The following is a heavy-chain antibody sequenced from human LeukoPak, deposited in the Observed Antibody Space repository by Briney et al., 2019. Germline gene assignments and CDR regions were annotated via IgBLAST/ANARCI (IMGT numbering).Heavy chain of an antibody. J-gene: IGHJ4*02. Sequence: GGALRLSCAASGFTFSSYAMSWVRQAPGKGLEWVSGISWNSGSIGYAGSVKGRFTISRDNAKNSLYLQMNSLRAEDTALYYCAKDYYYGSGSYTPNFDYWGQGTLVTVSS. CDR3: AKDYYYGSGSYTPNFDY. V-gene: IGHV3-9*01. D-gene: IGHD3-10*01. CDR2: ISWNSGSI. CDR1: GFTFSSYA.